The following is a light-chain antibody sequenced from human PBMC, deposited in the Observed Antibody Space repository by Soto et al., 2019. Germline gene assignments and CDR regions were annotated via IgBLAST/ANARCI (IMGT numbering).Light chain of an antibody. Sequence: EIAMTQSPATLSASPGERATLSCRASQSVSTNLAWYQQKPGQAPRLLIYGASTRATGIPARFSGSGSGTEFTLTISGLQSEDFAVYYCQQHNNWPPWTFGQGTKVEIK. CDR1: QSVSTN. CDR2: GAS. V-gene: IGKV3-15*01. CDR3: QQHNNWPPWT. J-gene: IGKJ1*01.